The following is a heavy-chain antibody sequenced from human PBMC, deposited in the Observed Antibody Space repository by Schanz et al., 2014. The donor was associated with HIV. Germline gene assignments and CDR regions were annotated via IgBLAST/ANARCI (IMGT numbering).Heavy chain of an antibody. V-gene: IGHV4-30-4*01. CDR3: ARAKWPPRNRHFDF. J-gene: IGHJ4*02. CDR2: VNHSGDA. CDR1: GGSISSGDNY. Sequence: QVQLQESGPGLVKPSQTLSLTCTVSGGSISSGDNYWSWIRQSPGKGLEWIAEVNHSGDANHNPSLKSRATISVDPSKNQFSLKLDSVTAADTAVYYCARAKWPPRNRHFDFWGQGNLVTVS. D-gene: IGHD5-12*01.